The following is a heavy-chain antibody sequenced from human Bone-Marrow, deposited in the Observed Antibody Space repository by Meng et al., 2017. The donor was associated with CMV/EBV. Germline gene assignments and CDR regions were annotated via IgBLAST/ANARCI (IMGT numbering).Heavy chain of an antibody. CDR1: GFTFTSSA. CDR2: IVVGSGNT. J-gene: IGHJ6*02. V-gene: IGHV1-58*01. CDR3: ARVITMIVVGFYYYGMDV. Sequence: SVKVSCKASGFTFTSSAVQWVRQARGQRLEWIGWIVVGSGNTNYAQKFQERVTITRDMSTSTAYMELSSLRSEDTAVYYCARVITMIVVGFYYYGMDVWGQGTTVTVSS. D-gene: IGHD3-22*01.